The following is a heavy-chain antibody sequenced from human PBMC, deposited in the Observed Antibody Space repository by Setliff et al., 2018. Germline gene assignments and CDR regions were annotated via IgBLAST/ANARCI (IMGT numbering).Heavy chain of an antibody. J-gene: IGHJ5*02. D-gene: IGHD3-3*01. Sequence: PSETLSLTCTVSGGSISSHYWSWIRQPPGKGLEWIGYIYSSGSTNYNPSLKSRVTISVDTSKNQFSLKLSSVTAADTATYYCARAGPTVTFFRVLVISWWDPWGQGSLVTVSS. CDR2: IYSSGST. CDR3: ARAGPTVTFFRVLVISWWDP. CDR1: GGSISSHY. V-gene: IGHV4-59*08.